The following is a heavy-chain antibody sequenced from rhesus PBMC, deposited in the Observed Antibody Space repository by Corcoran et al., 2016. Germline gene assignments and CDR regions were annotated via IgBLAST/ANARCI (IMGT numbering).Heavy chain of an antibody. CDR3: ARGAGDLDY. CDR2: VSGSSGST. V-gene: IGHV4-165*01. Sequence: QVQLQESGPGLVKPSETLSLTCAASGGSFSGSYWGWFRRPPGKGLEWIGYVSGSSGSTDYNPSLKSRVTISTDTSKNQFSLKLSSVTAADTAVYYCARGAGDLDYWGQGVLVTVSS. CDR1: GGSFSGSY. J-gene: IGHJ4*01. D-gene: IGHD7-45*01.